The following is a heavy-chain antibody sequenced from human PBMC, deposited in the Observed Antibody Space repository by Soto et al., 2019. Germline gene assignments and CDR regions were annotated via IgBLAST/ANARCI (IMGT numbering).Heavy chain of an antibody. D-gene: IGHD2-15*01. Sequence: QVQLQQWGAGLLKPSETLSLTCAVYGGSFSGYYWSWIRQPPGKGLEWIGEINHSGSTNYNPSLKSRVNISVDTSKNQFSLKLSSVTAAETSVYYCARGRRGGVLVAARGLNWFDPWGQGTLVTVSS. J-gene: IGHJ5*02. V-gene: IGHV4-34*01. CDR2: INHSGST. CDR3: ARGRRGGVLVAARGLNWFDP. CDR1: GGSFSGYY.